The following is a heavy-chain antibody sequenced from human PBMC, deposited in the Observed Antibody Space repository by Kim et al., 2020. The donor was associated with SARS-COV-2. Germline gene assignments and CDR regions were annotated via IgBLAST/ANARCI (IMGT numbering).Heavy chain of an antibody. CDR2: INHSGTS. Sequence: SETLSLTCAIHGVSFSDYYWSWIRQSPGKGLEWIGEINHSGTSEYNPSLTSRVTIFKDTSKNQYSLRLTSVTAADTAVYYCARADRWVGAPRLWGQGTLVTVAS. V-gene: IGHV4-34*01. D-gene: IGHD1-26*01. CDR3: ARADRWVGAPRL. J-gene: IGHJ4*02. CDR1: GVSFSDYY.